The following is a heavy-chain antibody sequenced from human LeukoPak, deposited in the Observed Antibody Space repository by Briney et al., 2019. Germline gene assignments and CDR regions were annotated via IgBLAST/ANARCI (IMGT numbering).Heavy chain of an antibody. V-gene: IGHV3-21*04. CDR1: GFTLSNYW. CDR3: TRPGTRYHCSGGSCYSGPYGVEHDTDY. D-gene: IGHD2-15*01. J-gene: IGHJ4*02. CDR2: ISSSSSYI. Sequence: GGSLRLSCAASGFTLSNYWMGWVRRAPGKGLEWVSSISSSSSYIYYADSVKGRFTISRDNAKNSLYLQMNSLKTEDTAVYYCTRPGTRYHCSGGSCYSGPYGVEHDTDYWGQGTLVTVSS.